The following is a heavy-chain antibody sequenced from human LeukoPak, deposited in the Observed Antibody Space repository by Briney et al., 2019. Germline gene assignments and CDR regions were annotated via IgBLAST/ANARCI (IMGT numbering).Heavy chain of an antibody. CDR3: TKGRGGGYYFDY. V-gene: IGHV3-23*01. Sequence: PGRSLRLSCAASGFTFSSYAMRWVRQAPGKGLEWVSAIGGSGVITYYADSVKGRFTISRDNSKNTLYLQINGLRADDTAVYYCTKGRGGGYYFDYWGQGTLVTVSS. J-gene: IGHJ4*02. CDR2: IGGSGVIT. CDR1: GFTFSSYA. D-gene: IGHD3-22*01.